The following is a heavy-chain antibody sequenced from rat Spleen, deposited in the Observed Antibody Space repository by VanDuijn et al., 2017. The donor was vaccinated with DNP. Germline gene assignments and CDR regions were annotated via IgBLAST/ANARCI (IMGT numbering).Heavy chain of an antibody. CDR3: ARGILRLHAMDA. D-gene: IGHD1-6*01. V-gene: IGHV5-7*01. J-gene: IGHJ4*01. CDR1: GFTFSGYW. CDR2: ISYDGRNT. Sequence: EVQLVETGGGLVPPGRALKLSCVASGFTFSGYWMYWVRQAPGKGLEWVASISYDGRNTFYRDSVKGRFTISRDNAKSTLYLQMDSLRSEDTATYYCARGILRLHAMDAWGQGTSVTVSS.